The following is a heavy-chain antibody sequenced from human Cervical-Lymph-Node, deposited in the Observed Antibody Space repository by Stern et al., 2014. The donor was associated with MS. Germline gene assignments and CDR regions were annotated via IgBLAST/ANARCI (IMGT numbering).Heavy chain of an antibody. CDR1: GYTFTHYH. D-gene: IGHD4/OR15-4a*01. CDR2: INPSGGST. J-gene: IGHJ5*02. V-gene: IGHV1-46*01. Sequence: MQLVESGAEVKKPGASVNVSCKASGYTFTHYHIHWVRQAPGQGLEWMAMINPSGGSTTYGQKFQGRVTLTRDTSTSTVYMELRSLRSDDTALYYCARDMVDADKWFDPWGQGTLVTVSS. CDR3: ARDMVDADKWFDP.